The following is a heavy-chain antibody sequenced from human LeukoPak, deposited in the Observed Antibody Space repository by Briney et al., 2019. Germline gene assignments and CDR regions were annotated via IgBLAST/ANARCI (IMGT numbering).Heavy chain of an antibody. V-gene: IGHV3-48*01. D-gene: IGHD2-2*01. Sequence: GGSLRLSCAASGFTFSSYSMNWVRQAPGKGLEWVSYISSSSSTIYYADSVKGRFTISRDNSKNTLYLQMNSLRAEDTAVYYCARDPCSSTSCYPIHSYMIDYRGQGTLVTVSS. CDR1: GFTFSSYS. J-gene: IGHJ4*02. CDR3: ARDPCSSTSCYPIHSYMIDY. CDR2: ISSSSSTI.